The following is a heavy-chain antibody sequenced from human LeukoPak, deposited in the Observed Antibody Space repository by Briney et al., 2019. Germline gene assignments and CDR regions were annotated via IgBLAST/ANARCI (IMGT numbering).Heavy chain of an antibody. Sequence: GGSLRLSCAASGFTFSSYSLNWVRQAPGKGLEWISSISSRSDYKYYAASVKGQFTISRDNAKKSLYLHMSSLRVDDTAVYYCVRDQDYCTASSCSFYFDYWGQGTLVTVSS. V-gene: IGHV3-21*01. CDR3: VRDQDYCTASSCSFYFDY. J-gene: IGHJ4*02. CDR2: ISSRSDYK. CDR1: GFTFSSYS. D-gene: IGHD2-2*01.